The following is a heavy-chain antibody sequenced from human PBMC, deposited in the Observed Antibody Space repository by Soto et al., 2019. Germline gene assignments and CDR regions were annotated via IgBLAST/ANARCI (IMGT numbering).Heavy chain of an antibody. V-gene: IGHV4-30-4*01. J-gene: IGHJ6*02. CDR2: VFSSGTT. Sequence: SETLSLTCTVSGDSISSGNKYWSWIRQPPGKGLEWIGYVFSSGTTYYNPSLKGRVSISLDASENQFSLKFASVTDADSAVYYCARVPSPFDYYYAMDVWGQGTTVTVS. CDR3: ARVPSPFDYYYAMDV. CDR1: GDSISSGNKY. D-gene: IGHD3-16*01.